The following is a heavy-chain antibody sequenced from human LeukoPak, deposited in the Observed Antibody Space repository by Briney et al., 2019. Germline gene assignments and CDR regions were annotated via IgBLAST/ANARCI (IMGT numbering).Heavy chain of an antibody. Sequence: ASVKVSCKASGGTFSSYAISWVRQAPGQGLEWMGRIIPILGIANYAQKFQGRVTITADKSTSTACMELSSLRSEDTAVYYCARDFTIFGVVIIRMDVWGQGTTVTVSS. D-gene: IGHD3-3*01. CDR2: IIPILGIA. J-gene: IGHJ6*02. CDR3: ARDFTIFGVVIIRMDV. CDR1: GGTFSSYA. V-gene: IGHV1-69*04.